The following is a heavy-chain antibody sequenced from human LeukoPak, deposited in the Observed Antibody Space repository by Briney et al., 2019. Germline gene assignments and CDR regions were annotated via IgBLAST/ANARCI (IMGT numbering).Heavy chain of an antibody. D-gene: IGHD6-6*01. V-gene: IGHV4-59*08. CDR1: GGSISSLY. CDR2: IYYTGST. J-gene: IGHJ4*02. Sequence: PSETLSLTCSVSGGSISSLYWSWIRHRPGKGLGWIGYIYYTGSTNNNPSLKSRVTMFVDMSKNQFSLRLSSVTAADTAVYYCARHRAYSSSSPFDYWGQGTLVTVSS. CDR3: ARHRAYSSSSPFDY.